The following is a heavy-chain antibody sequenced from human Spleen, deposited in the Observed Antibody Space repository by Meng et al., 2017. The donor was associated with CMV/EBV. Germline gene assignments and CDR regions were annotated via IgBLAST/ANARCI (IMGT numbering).Heavy chain of an antibody. D-gene: IGHD2-2*01. Sequence: MSWVRQGPGKGLEWVGRIKSKTDGGTTDYTTPVKGRFTISRDDSKNTLYLQMNSLKTEDTAVYYCTTAPPPKYCSSTSCYIDYWGQGTLVTVSS. CDR3: TTAPPPKYCSSTSCYIDY. V-gene: IGHV3-15*01. J-gene: IGHJ4*02. CDR2: IKSKTDGGTT.